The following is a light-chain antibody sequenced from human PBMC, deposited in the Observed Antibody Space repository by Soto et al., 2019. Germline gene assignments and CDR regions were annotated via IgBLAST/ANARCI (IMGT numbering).Light chain of an antibody. CDR3: SSYRTSNTRQIV. Sequence: QSALTQPASVSGSPGQSITISCTGTSSDVGGYNYVSWYQHHPGKAPKLMIYDVSNRPSGVSNRFSGSKSGNTASLSISGLQPEDEADDYCSSYRTSNTRQIVCGTGTKVTVL. CDR2: DVS. J-gene: IGLJ1*01. V-gene: IGLV2-14*03. CDR1: SSDVGGYNY.